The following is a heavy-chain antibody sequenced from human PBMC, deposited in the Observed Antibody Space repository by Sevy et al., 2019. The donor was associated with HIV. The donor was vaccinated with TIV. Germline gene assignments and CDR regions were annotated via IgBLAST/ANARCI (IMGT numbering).Heavy chain of an antibody. J-gene: IGHJ2*01. CDR3: VGDSSGRYWYFDL. CDR1: GGSISSYY. V-gene: IGHV4-59*13. CDR2: IYYSGVT. D-gene: IGHD3-22*01. Sequence: SETLSLTCTVSGGSISSYYWSWIRQPPGKGLEWIGYIYYSGVTNYNPSLKSRVTISVDTSKNQFSLKLSSVTAADTAVYDCVGDSSGRYWYFDLWGRGTLVTVSS.